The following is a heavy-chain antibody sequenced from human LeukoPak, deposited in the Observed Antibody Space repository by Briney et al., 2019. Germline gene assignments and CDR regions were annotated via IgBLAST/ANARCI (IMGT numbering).Heavy chain of an antibody. D-gene: IGHD3-10*01. V-gene: IGHV1-2*02. CDR3: AKTYRGSYYYYMDV. CDR2: INPNSGGT. Sequence: GASVKVSCKASGYTFTGYYMHWVRQAPGQGLEWMGWINPNSGGTNYAQKFQGRVTMTRDTSISTAYMELSRLRSDDTAVYYCAKTYRGSYYYYMDVWGKGTTVTISS. J-gene: IGHJ6*03. CDR1: GYTFTGYY.